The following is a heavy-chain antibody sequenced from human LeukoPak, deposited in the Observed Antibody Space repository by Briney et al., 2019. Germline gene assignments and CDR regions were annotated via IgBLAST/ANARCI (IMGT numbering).Heavy chain of an antibody. V-gene: IGHV3-23*01. D-gene: IGHD1-14*01. J-gene: IGHJ6*02. Sequence: PGGSLRLSCAASGFTFSSYAMSWVRQAPGKGLEWVSAISGSGGSTYYADSVKGRFTISRDNSKNTLYLQMNSLRAEDTAVYYCAKDPPLFTTYYYYGMDVWGQGTLVTVSS. CDR1: GFTFSSYA. CDR3: AKDPPLFTTYYYYGMDV. CDR2: ISGSGGST.